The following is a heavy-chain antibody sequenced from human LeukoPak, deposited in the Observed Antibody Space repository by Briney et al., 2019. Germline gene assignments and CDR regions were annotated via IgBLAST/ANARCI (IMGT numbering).Heavy chain of an antibody. V-gene: IGHV1-69*06. CDR2: IIPIFGTA. Sequence: SVKVSCKASGGAFSSYAISWVRQAPGQGLEWMGGIIPIFGTANYAQKFQGRVTITADKSTSTAYMELSSLRSEDTAVYYCARGKLLSNDAFDIWGQGTMVTVSS. CDR1: GGAFSSYA. D-gene: IGHD2-2*01. CDR3: ARGKLLSNDAFDI. J-gene: IGHJ3*02.